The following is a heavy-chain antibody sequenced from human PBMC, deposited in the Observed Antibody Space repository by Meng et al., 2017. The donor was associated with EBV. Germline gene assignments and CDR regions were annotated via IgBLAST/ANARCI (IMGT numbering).Heavy chain of an antibody. V-gene: IGHV3-30-3*01. CDR2: ISYDGSNK. D-gene: IGHD5-12*01. J-gene: IGHJ4*02. CDR3: AGGQQWLRSPYFDY. CDR1: GFTLSSYA. Sequence: QWELGEAGGGVVQAGGSLRLSCAASGFTLSSYAMHWVRQAPGKGLEWVAVISYDGSNKYYADSVKGRFTISRDNSKNMLYLQMNSLRAEDTAVYYCAGGQQWLRSPYFDYWGQGTLVTVSS.